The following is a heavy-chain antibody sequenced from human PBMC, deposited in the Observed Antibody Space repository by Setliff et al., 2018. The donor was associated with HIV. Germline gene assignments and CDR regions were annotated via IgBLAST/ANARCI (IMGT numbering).Heavy chain of an antibody. CDR2: IIPILGVA. CDR3: VRGAQSPPHYSYYYMDV. J-gene: IGHJ6*03. CDR1: RSTFNSHT. V-gene: IGHV1-69*10. Sequence: GASVKVSCKASRSTFNSHTINWVRQAPGQGLDWMGGIIPILGVANYAQRFQGKVTITADKSTSTAYMELTSLRFDDTAMYYCVRGAQSPPHYSYYYMDVWGEGTMVTVSS.